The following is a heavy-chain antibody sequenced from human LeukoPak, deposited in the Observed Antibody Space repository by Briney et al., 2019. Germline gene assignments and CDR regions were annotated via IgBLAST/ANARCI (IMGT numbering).Heavy chain of an antibody. V-gene: IGHV3-48*04. CDR1: GFTFSSYG. CDR2: ISSSGSTI. J-gene: IGHJ6*04. D-gene: IGHD3-10*02. CDR3: AELGITMIGGV. Sequence: PGGSLRLSCAASGFTFSSYGMNWVRQAPGKGLEWVSYISSSGSTIYYADSVKGRFTISRDNAKNLLYLQMNSLRAEDTAVYYCAELGITMIGGVWGKGTTVTISS.